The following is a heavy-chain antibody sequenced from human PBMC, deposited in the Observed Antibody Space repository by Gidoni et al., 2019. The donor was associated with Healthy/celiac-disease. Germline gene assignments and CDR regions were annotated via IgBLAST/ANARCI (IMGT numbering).Heavy chain of an antibody. CDR1: GGSFSGYY. CDR3: AREGSGSYYRYYYYYGMDV. J-gene: IGHJ6*02. CDR2: INHSGST. V-gene: IGHV4-34*01. D-gene: IGHD3-10*01. Sequence: QVQLQQWGAGLLKPSATLSLTCAVYGGSFSGYYWVWIRQPPGKGLEWIGEINHSGSTNYNPSLKSRVTISVDTSKNQFSLKLSSVTAADTAVYYCAREGSGSYYRYYYYYGMDVWGQGTTVTVSS.